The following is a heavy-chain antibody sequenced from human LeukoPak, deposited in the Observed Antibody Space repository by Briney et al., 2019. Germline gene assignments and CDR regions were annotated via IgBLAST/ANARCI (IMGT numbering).Heavy chain of an antibody. CDR2: INSDGSST. D-gene: IGHD3-3*01. Sequence: GGSLRLSCAASGFTFSSSWMHWVRQAPGKGLVWVSRINSDGSSTNYADSVKGRFTISRDNAQNTLYLQMNSLRAEDTAVCYCAREGRGGYYGFDYWGQGTLVTVSS. J-gene: IGHJ4*02. V-gene: IGHV3-74*01. CDR1: GFTFSSSW. CDR3: AREGRGGYYGFDY.